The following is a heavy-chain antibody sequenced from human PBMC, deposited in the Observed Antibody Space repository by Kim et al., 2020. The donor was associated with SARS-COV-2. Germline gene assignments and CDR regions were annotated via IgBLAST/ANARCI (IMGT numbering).Heavy chain of an antibody. CDR3: ARGREGSIAEPWHLFDY. D-gene: IGHD6-6*01. V-gene: IGHV4-34*01. CDR2: INHSGST. Sequence: SETLSLTCAVYGGSFSGYYWSWIRQPPGKGLEWIGEINHSGSTNYNPSLKSRVTISVDTSKNQFSLKLSSVTAADTAVYYCARGREGSIAEPWHLFDYWGQGTLVTVSS. J-gene: IGHJ4*02. CDR1: GGSFSGYY.